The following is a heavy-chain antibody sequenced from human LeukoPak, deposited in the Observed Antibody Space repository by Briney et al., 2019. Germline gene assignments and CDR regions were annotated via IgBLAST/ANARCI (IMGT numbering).Heavy chain of an antibody. CDR3: ARLGVWFGELWDFDY. D-gene: IGHD3-10*01. CDR2: IKQDGSEK. J-gene: IGHJ4*02. Sequence: GGSLRLSCAASGFTFNSYWMSWVRQAPGKGLEWVANIKQDGSEKYYVDSVKGRFTISRDNAKNSLYLQMNSLRAEDTAVYYCARLGVWFGELWDFDYWGQGTLVTVSS. CDR1: GFTFNSYW. V-gene: IGHV3-7*01.